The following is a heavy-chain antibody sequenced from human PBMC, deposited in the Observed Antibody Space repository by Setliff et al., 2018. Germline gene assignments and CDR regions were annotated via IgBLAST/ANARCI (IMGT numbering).Heavy chain of an antibody. V-gene: IGHV4-31*03. J-gene: IGHJ6*03. D-gene: IGHD3-22*01. CDR2: IYYSGST. Sequence: SETLSLTCTVSGGSISSGGYYWSWIRQHPGKGLEWIGYIYYSGSTYYNPSLKSRVTISVDTSKNQFSLKLSSVTAADTAVYYWAKGGGGNYDSSAIGYYYYYYYMDVWGKGTTVTVSS. CDR1: GGSISSGGYY. CDR3: AKGGGGNYDSSAIGYYYYYYYMDV.